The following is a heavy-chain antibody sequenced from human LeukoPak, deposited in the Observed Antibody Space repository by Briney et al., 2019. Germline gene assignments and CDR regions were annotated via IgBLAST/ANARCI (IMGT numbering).Heavy chain of an antibody. D-gene: IGHD2-15*01. CDR2: VKEDGTTK. Sequence: AGSLRLSFAAARFRFTHHWFGGVRQAPGKVLEWVANVKEDGTTKQYVDSVKGRFTISRDNAKNSLYLQMDSLRAEDTAVYYCVSQEVVPHWGQGTLVSVSS. CDR1: RFRFTHHW. CDR3: VSQEVVPH. V-gene: IGHV3-7*01. J-gene: IGHJ4*02.